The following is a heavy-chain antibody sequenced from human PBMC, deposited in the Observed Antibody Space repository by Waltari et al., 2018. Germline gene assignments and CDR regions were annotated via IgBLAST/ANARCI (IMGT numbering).Heavy chain of an antibody. D-gene: IGHD1-26*01. CDR1: GGTFSSYA. CDR3: ARGPRIEGATTSPYYYYGMDV. CDR2: IIPIFGTA. J-gene: IGHJ6*02. Sequence: QVHLVQCGAEGKKPGSSGKVVGKASGGTFSSYAISWVQQAAGHGPEWMGRIIPIFGTANYAQKFQGRVTITADKSTSTAYMELSSLRSEDTAVYYCARGPRIEGATTSPYYYYGMDVWGQGTTVTVSS. V-gene: IGHV1-69*08.